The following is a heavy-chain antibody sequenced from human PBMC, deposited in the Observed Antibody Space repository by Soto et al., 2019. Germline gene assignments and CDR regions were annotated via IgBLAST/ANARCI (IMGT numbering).Heavy chain of an antibody. J-gene: IGHJ4*02. V-gene: IGHV5-51*01. CDR1: GYSFTSYW. D-gene: IGHD3-10*01. Sequence: GESLKISCQVSGYSFTSYWIGWVRQMSGKGLEWMAMIFPDDSDTRYSPSFQGRVTISVDKSTSTASLQWHSLEASDTAMYYCARLDYGSGTPHFDVWGQGTQVTVSS. CDR2: IFPDDSDT. CDR3: ARLDYGSGTPHFDV.